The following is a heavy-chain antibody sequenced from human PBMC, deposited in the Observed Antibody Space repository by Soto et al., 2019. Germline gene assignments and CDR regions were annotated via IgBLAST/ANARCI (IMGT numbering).Heavy chain of an antibody. CDR3: TRDQYCSSTSCYSDYGMDV. D-gene: IGHD2-2*01. V-gene: IGHV3-49*04. CDR2: IRSKAYGGTT. CDR1: GFTFGDYA. J-gene: IGHJ6*02. Sequence: GALRVSCTSSGFTFGDYAMSWVGQAPGKGLGWAGFIRSKAYGGTTEYAASVKGRFTISRDDSKSIAYLQMNSLKTEDTAAYYCTRDQYCSSTSCYSDYGMDVWGQGTPVTVSS.